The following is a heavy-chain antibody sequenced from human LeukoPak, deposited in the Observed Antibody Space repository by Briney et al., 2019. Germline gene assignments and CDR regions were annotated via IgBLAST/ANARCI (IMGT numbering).Heavy chain of an antibody. Sequence: GGSLRLSCAASGFTFSSYGMHWVRQAPAKGLEWVAIISYDGSNKYYADSAKGRFTISRDNSKNTLYLQMNSLRAEDTAVYYCAKSTTVTQRGYFDYWGQGTLVTVSS. V-gene: IGHV3-30*18. J-gene: IGHJ4*02. CDR3: AKSTTVTQRGYFDY. D-gene: IGHD4-17*01. CDR1: GFTFSSYG. CDR2: ISYDGSNK.